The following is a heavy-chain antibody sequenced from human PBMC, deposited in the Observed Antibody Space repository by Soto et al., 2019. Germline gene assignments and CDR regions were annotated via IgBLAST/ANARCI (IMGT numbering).Heavy chain of an antibody. CDR3: AKDRIVVVVAANDRDY. CDR1: GFTFRSYA. Sequence: GGSLRLSCAASGFTFRSYAMSWVRQAPGKGLEWVSTISDSGVTTYYADSVKGRFTISRDNSKNTLFLQMNSLRAEDTAVYYCAKDRIVVVVAANDRDYWGQGTLVTVSS. D-gene: IGHD2-15*01. V-gene: IGHV3-23*01. CDR2: ISDSGVTT. J-gene: IGHJ4*02.